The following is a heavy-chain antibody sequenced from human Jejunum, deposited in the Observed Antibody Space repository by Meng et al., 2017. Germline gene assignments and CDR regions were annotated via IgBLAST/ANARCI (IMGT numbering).Heavy chain of an antibody. V-gene: IGHV4-61*01. CDR2: MYFSGSI. CDR3: ARGHFDKYFDS. CDR1: GGSVNSGSYY. J-gene: IGHJ4*02. Sequence: GDVQESGRGLVRPSETLPLTCTISGGSVNSGSYYWSWIRQPPGKGMEWIGYMYFSGSINYNASLKSRVTISVDTSKKQFSLKLTSVTAADTAVYYCARGHFDKYFDSWGQGTLVTVSS. D-gene: IGHD3-22*01.